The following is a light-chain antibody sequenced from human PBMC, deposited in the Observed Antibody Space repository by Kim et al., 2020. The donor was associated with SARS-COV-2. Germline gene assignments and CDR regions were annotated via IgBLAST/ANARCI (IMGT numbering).Light chain of an antibody. Sequence: EIVLTQSPGTLSLSPGERATLSCRASQSVSSSYLAWYQQKPGQAPRLLIYGASNRATGIPDRLSGSGSGTDFTLTISRLEPEDFAVYYCQQYGSSPLTFGGGAKVGIK. J-gene: IGKJ4*01. CDR3: QQYGSSPLT. CDR2: GAS. V-gene: IGKV3-20*01. CDR1: QSVSSSY.